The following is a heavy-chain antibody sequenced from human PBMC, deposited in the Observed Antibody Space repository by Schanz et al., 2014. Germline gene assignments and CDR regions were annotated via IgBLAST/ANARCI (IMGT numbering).Heavy chain of an antibody. Sequence: EVHLVESGGGLVQPGGSLRLSCAASGFTFSSYAMSWVRQAPGKGLEWVSAISGSGGSTYYADSVKGRFTVSRDNAKNSVYLQMNGLRVEDTAVYYCVRERTNYGGNSYFFDHWGQGTLVTVSS. V-gene: IGHV3-23*04. CDR2: ISGSGGST. CDR1: GFTFSSYA. J-gene: IGHJ4*02. CDR3: VRERTNYGGNSYFFDH. D-gene: IGHD2-21*02.